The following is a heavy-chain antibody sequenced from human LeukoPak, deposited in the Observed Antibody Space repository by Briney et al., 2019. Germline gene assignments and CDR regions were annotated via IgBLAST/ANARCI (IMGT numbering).Heavy chain of an antibody. CDR3: ARVNINNWHSCDY. Sequence: SETLSLTCAVSGGSISSNNWWGWVRQPPGKGPEWIGEIYHSGSPNYNPSLKSRVTISVDKSRNHFSLNLSSVTAADTAVYYCARVNINNWHSCDYWGQGTLVTVSS. D-gene: IGHD1-1*01. CDR1: GGSISSNNW. CDR2: IYHSGSP. V-gene: IGHV4-4*02. J-gene: IGHJ4*02.